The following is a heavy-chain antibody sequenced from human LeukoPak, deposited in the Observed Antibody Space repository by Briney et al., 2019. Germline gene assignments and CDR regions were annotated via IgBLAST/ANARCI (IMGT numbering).Heavy chain of an antibody. Sequence: PGGSLRLSCAASGFTFSSYAMHWVRQAPGKGLEWVAVISYDGSNKYYADSMKGRFTISRDNPKNTLYLQMNSLRAEDTAVYYCARDAYDFWSGSLDVWGQGTTVTVSS. D-gene: IGHD3-3*01. V-gene: IGHV3-30-3*01. CDR1: GFTFSSYA. CDR3: ARDAYDFWSGSLDV. CDR2: ISYDGSNK. J-gene: IGHJ6*02.